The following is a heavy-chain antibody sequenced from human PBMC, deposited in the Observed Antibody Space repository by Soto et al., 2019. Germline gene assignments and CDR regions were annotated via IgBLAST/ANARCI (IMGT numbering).Heavy chain of an antibody. CDR1: GFTFDSYA. Sequence: EVKLLESGGGLAQPGGSLRLSCVGSGFTFDSYAISWVRQAPGERLQWIAAISGSADGTDYAHSVRGRFTISRDNVKKTVHLQMDSLRVEDTAVYFCAKDTVGGYSFWSGYSSAGLDVWGQGTLVTVS. CDR2: ISGSADGT. V-gene: IGHV3-23*01. D-gene: IGHD3-3*01. CDR3: AKDTVGGYSFWSGYSSAGLDV. J-gene: IGHJ3*01.